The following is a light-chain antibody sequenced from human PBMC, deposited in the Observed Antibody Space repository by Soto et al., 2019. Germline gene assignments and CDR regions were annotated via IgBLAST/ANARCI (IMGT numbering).Light chain of an antibody. V-gene: IGKV3D-15*01. CDR1: QSVSVY. CDR2: TAS. Sequence: EIVMTQSPATLSVSPGERFTLSCRSSQSVSVYLAWYQQKPGQAPRLLIHTASTRATGIPARFSGSGSGTEFTLTISSLQSEDSAVYYCQQYNNWPPITFGQGTRLEIK. CDR3: QQYNNWPPIT. J-gene: IGKJ5*01.